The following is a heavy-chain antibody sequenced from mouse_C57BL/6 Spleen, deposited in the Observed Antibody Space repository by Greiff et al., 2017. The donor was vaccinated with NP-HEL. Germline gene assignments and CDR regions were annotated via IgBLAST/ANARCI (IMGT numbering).Heavy chain of an antibody. V-gene: IGHV1-80*01. J-gene: IGHJ4*01. CDR2: IYPGDGDT. Sequence: VQLQQSGAELVKPGASVKISCKASGYAFSSYWMNWVKQRPGKGLKWIGQIYPGDGDTNYNGKFKGKATLTADKSSSTAYMQLSSLTSEDSAVYFCARSTGLGHYAMDYWGQGTSVTVSS. CDR1: GYAFSSYW. D-gene: IGHD4-1*01. CDR3: ARSTGLGHYAMDY.